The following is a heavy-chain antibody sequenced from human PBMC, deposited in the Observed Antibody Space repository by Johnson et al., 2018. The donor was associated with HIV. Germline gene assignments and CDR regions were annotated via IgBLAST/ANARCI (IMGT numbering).Heavy chain of an antibody. V-gene: IGHV3-30*04. Sequence: QVQLVESGGGVVQPGRSLRLSCAASGFTFSSNAMHWVRQAPGKGLERVVVISYDGSNEYYADSVKGRFTISRDNSKNTLYLQMSSLRAGDTAVYYCARGRASWELYDAFEIWGQGTMVIVSS. CDR2: ISYDGSNE. J-gene: IGHJ3*02. CDR1: GFTFSSNA. CDR3: ARGRASWELYDAFEI. D-gene: IGHD1-26*01.